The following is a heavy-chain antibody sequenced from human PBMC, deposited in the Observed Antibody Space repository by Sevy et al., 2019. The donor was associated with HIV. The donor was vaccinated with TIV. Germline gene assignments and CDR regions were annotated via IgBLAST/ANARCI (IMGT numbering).Heavy chain of an antibody. CDR1: GFIFSTYG. D-gene: IGHD6-13*01. J-gene: IGHJ4*02. Sequence: GGSLRLSCGASGFIFSTYGMHWVRQAPGKGLEWVALIWYDGSSKHYADSVQGRFSISRDNSKNTLDLQMNSLRAEDTAVYYCVSGASIVAAGSFAYWGQGTLVTVSS. CDR3: VSGASIVAAGSFAY. V-gene: IGHV3-33*08. CDR2: IWYDGSSK.